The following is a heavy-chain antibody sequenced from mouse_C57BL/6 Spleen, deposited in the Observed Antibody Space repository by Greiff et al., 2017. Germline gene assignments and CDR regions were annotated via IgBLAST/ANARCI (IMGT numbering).Heavy chain of an antibody. D-gene: IGHD2-3*01. Sequence: QVQLQQSGAELVRPGASVTLSCKASGYTFTDYEMHWVKQTPVHGLEWIGAIDPETGGTAYNQKFKGKAILTADKSSSTAYMELRSLTSEDSAVXYCTVDGYSYAMDYWGQGTSVTVSS. V-gene: IGHV1-15*01. CDR3: TVDGYSYAMDY. CDR1: GYTFTDYE. J-gene: IGHJ4*01. CDR2: IDPETGGT.